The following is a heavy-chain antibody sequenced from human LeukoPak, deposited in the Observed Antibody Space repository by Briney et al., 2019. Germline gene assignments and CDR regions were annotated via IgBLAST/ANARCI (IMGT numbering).Heavy chain of an antibody. J-gene: IGHJ6*02. CDR2: INPNSGGT. Sequence: VASVKVSCKASGYTFTGYYMHWVRQAPGQGLEWMGWINPNSGGTNYAQKFQGRVTMTRDTSISTAYMELSRLRSDDTAVYYCARGGFWSGYYKGSYYYYGMDVWGQGTTVTVSS. V-gene: IGHV1-2*02. D-gene: IGHD3-3*01. CDR3: ARGGFWSGYYKGSYYYYGMDV. CDR1: GYTFTGYY.